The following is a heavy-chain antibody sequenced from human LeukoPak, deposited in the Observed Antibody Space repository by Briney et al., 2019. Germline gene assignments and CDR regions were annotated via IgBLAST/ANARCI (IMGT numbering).Heavy chain of an antibody. CDR2: IYYSCST. Sequence: GGSXSXGXXYXSXXXXPXXXXVXXIVYIYYSCSTYYNPSLKSRVTISVDTSNNQFSLKLSSVTAADTAVYYCARDKVGDSNFDYWGQGTLVTVSS. CDR1: GGSXSXGXXY. CDR3: ARDKVGDSNFDY. J-gene: IGHJ4*02. D-gene: IGHD3-16*01. V-gene: IGHV4-30-4*08.